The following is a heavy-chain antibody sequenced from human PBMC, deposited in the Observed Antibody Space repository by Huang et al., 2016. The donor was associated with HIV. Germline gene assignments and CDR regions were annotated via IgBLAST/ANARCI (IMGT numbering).Heavy chain of an antibody. Sequence: QLQLQESGPGLVKPSETLSLTCTVSGGSFSSMFYSWVGIRQAPGKGLEWIGTIYYSGSTYYNPALKMRVTIAVDTSKNQFSLKLSSVTAADTAVYYCARHDPDYYGSGSYYNNPIYWGQGTLVTVSS. D-gene: IGHD3-10*01. CDR1: GGSFSSMFYS. CDR2: IYYSGST. CDR3: ARHDPDYYGSGSYYNNPIY. J-gene: IGHJ4*02. V-gene: IGHV4-39*01.